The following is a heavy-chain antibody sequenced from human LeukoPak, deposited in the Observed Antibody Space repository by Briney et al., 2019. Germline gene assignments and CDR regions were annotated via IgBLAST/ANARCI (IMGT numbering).Heavy chain of an antibody. CDR3: ARLAQHRYYYDSSDFRYYFDH. D-gene: IGHD3-22*01. Sequence: ASVKVSCRASGYTFNSYGISWVRQAPGQGLEWMGWISAYNGHTNYAQKLQGRVTMTADTSTSTAYMELRSLRFDDTAVYYCARLAQHRYYYDSSDFRYYFDHWGQGTLVTVSS. J-gene: IGHJ4*02. CDR2: ISAYNGHT. CDR1: GYTFNSYG. V-gene: IGHV1-18*01.